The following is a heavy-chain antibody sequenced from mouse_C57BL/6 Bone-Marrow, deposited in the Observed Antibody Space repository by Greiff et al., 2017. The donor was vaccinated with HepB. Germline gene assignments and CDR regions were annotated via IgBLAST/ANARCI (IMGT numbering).Heavy chain of an antibody. J-gene: IGHJ4*01. CDR1: GYTFTSYW. CDR3: TRGSYYDYPSYAMDY. D-gene: IGHD2-4*01. Sequence: VQLKQSGTVLARPGASVKMSCKTSGYTFTSYWMHWVKQRPGQGLEWIGAIYPGNSDTSYNQKFKGKAKLTAVTSASTAYMELSSLTTEDSAVYYCTRGSYYDYPSYAMDYWGQGTSVTVSS. V-gene: IGHV1-5*01. CDR2: IYPGNSDT.